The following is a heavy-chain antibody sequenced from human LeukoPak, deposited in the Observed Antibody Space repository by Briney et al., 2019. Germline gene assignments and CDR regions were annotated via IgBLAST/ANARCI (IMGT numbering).Heavy chain of an antibody. J-gene: IGHJ5*02. V-gene: IGHV1-2*02. Sequence: GASVKVSCKASGGTFSSYAISWVRQAPGQGLEWMGWINPNSGGTNYAQKFQGRVTMTRDTSISTAYMELSRLRSDDTAVYYCAREVWTTLSWFDPWGQGTLVTVSS. CDR1: GGTFSSYA. D-gene: IGHD4-11*01. CDR3: AREVWTTLSWFDP. CDR2: INPNSGGT.